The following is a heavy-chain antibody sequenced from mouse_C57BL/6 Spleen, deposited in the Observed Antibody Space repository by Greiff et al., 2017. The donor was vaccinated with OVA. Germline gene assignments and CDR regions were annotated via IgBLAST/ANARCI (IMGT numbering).Heavy chain of an antibody. CDR3: ARDPGDGYHWYFDV. D-gene: IGHD2-3*01. Sequence: DVKLQESGPGLVKPSQSLSLTCSVTGYSITSGYYWNWIRQFPGNKLEWMGYISYDGSNNYNPSLKNRISITRDTSKNQFFLKLNSVTTEDTATYYCARDPGDGYHWYFDVWGTGTTVTVSS. CDR1: GYSITSGYY. J-gene: IGHJ1*03. V-gene: IGHV3-6*01. CDR2: ISYDGSN.